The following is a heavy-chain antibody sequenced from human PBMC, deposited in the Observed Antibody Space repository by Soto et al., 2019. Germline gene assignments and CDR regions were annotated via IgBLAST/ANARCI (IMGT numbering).Heavy chain of an antibody. J-gene: IGHJ4*02. D-gene: IGHD6-6*01. V-gene: IGHV4-59*12. CDR1: GGSISNYY. CDR2: VYYSGGT. CDR3: AREYSSSSAVWANYYFDY. Sequence: PSETLSLTCTVSGGSISNYYWTWVRQPPGKGLEWIGYVYYSGGTNYNPSLKSRVTMSVDTSKNQFSLKLSSVTAADTAVYYCAREYSSSSAVWANYYFDYWGQGTLVTVSS.